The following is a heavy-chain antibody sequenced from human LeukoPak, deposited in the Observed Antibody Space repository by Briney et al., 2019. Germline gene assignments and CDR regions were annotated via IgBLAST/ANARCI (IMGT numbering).Heavy chain of an antibody. CDR3: ARDSSSWPSFYYYMDV. CDR1: GYTFNTYG. J-gene: IGHJ6*03. Sequence: ASVKVSCKASGYTFNTYGITWVRQAPGQGLEWMGWISGYNGKTKYAQKLQDRVTMTTDTSTTTAYMELRSLTSEDTAVYYCARDSSSWPSFYYYMDVWGKGTTVTISS. CDR2: ISGYNGKT. V-gene: IGHV1-18*01. D-gene: IGHD6-13*01.